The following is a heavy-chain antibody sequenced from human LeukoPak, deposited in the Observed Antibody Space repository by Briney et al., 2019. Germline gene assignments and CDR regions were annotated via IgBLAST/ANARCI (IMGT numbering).Heavy chain of an antibody. CDR1: GYTFTSYY. D-gene: IGHD3-10*01. V-gene: IGHV1-46*01. J-gene: IGHJ4*02. CDR3: ARDLRFGELSFLPFDY. CDR2: INPSAGST. Sequence: GASVKVSCKASGYTFTSYYLHWVRQAPGQGLEWMGIINPSAGSTSYAQKFQGRVTLTRDMSTGTVYMEVSSLRSEDTAVYYCARDLRFGELSFLPFDYWGQGTLVTVSS.